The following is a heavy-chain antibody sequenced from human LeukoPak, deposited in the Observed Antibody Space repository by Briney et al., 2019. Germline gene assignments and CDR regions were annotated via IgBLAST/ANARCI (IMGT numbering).Heavy chain of an antibody. V-gene: IGHV3-48*02. Sequence: PGGSLRLSCAASEFAFSTYNMNWVRQAPGKGLEWVSYISSSSSTIYYADSVKGRFTISRDNAKNSLYLQMNSLRDEDTAVYYCARDLVEDIVVVPPYFDYWGQGTLVTVSS. D-gene: IGHD2-2*01. CDR1: EFAFSTYN. CDR2: ISSSSSTI. J-gene: IGHJ4*02. CDR3: ARDLVEDIVVVPPYFDY.